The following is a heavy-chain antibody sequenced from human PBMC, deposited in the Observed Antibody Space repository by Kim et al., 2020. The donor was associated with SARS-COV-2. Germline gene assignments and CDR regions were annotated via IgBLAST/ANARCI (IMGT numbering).Heavy chain of an antibody. V-gene: IGHV3-23*01. CDR2: GGST. J-gene: IGHJ5*02. Sequence: GGSTYYADSVKGRFTISRDKSKNTLYLQMNSLRAEDTAVYYCGGYYWFDPWGQGTLVTVSS. CDR3: GGYYWFDP. D-gene: IGHD2-21*01.